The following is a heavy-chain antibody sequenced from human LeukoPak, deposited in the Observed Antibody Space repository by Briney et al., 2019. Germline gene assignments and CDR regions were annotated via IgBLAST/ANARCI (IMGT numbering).Heavy chain of an antibody. V-gene: IGHV3-7*01. CDR1: GFTFSSYW. Sequence: GGSLRLSCAASGFTFSSYWLTWVRQAPGKGLEWVANIKQDGSEKFYVDSVKGRFTISRDSAKNSLYLQMNSLRAEDTAVYYCTRVSWRGEIYWGQGTLVSVSS. D-gene: IGHD3-3*01. CDR3: TRVSWRGEIY. CDR2: IKQDGSEK. J-gene: IGHJ4*02.